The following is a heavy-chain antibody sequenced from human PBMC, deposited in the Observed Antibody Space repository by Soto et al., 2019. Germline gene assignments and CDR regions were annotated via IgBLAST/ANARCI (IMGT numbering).Heavy chain of an antibody. J-gene: IGHJ5*02. CDR2: ISSSSSTI. CDR3: ARHTERIAQIGWFDP. V-gene: IGHV3-48*01. Sequence: EVQLVESGGGLVQPGGSLRLSCAASGFTFSSYSMNWVRQAPGKGLEWVSYISSSSSTIYYADSVKGRFTISRDNAKNSLYLQMNSLRTEDTAVCYCARHTERIAQIGWFDPWGQGTLVTVSS. D-gene: IGHD6-13*01. CDR1: GFTFSSYS.